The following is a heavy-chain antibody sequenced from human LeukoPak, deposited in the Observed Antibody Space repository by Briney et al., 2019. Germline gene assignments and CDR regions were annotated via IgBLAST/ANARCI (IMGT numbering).Heavy chain of an antibody. CDR3: ARDPLDTMVRGALGAFDI. D-gene: IGHD3-10*01. J-gene: IGHJ3*02. Sequence: ASVKVSCKASGYTFTSYDINWVRQATGQGLEWMGWISAYNGNTNYAQKLQGRVTMTTDTSTSTAYMELRSLRSDDTAVYYCARDPLDTMVRGALGAFDIWGQGTMVTVSS. V-gene: IGHV1-18*01. CDR1: GYTFTSYD. CDR2: ISAYNGNT.